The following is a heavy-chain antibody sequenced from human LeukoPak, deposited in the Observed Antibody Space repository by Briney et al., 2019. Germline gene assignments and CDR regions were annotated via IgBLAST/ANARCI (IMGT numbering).Heavy chain of an antibody. D-gene: IGHD3-3*01. V-gene: IGHV4-59*01. CDR2: IYYSGST. CDR3: ARDGLNDFWSGVGD. Sequence: SETLSLTCTVSGGSISSYYWSWIRQPPGKGLEWIGYIYYSGSTNYDPSLKSRVTISVDTSKNQFSLKLSSVTAADTAVYYCARDGLNDFWSGVGDWGQGTLVTVSS. CDR1: GGSISSYY. J-gene: IGHJ4*02.